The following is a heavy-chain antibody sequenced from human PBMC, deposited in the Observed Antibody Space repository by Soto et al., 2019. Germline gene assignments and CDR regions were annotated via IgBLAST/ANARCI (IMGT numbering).Heavy chain of an antibody. CDR1: GYTFTSYY. V-gene: IGHV1-46*01. J-gene: IGHJ6*02. CDR2: INPSGGST. CDR3: ARDKGEGRITMVRGVIYYGMEV. Sequence: ASVKVSCKASGYTFTSYYMHWVRQAPGQGLEWMGIINPSGGSTSYAQKFQGRVTMTRDTSTSTVYMELSSLRSEDTAVYYCARDKGEGRITMVRGVIYYGMEVWGQGTTVTVSS. D-gene: IGHD3-10*01.